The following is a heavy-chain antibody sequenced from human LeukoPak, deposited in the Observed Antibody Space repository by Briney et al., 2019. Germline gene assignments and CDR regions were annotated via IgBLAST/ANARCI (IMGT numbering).Heavy chain of an antibody. J-gene: IGHJ4*02. CDR3: ARLGVGNYFDY. CDR2: IFYRGST. V-gene: IGHV4-59*08. Sequence: SETLSLTCTVSGGSISPYYWSWLRQPPGTGLEWIGNIFYRGSTNYNASLQSRVSISVDTSKNQFSLSLSSVTAADTAVYYCARLGVGNYFDYWGQATLVTVSS. D-gene: IGHD3-16*01. CDR1: GGSISPYY.